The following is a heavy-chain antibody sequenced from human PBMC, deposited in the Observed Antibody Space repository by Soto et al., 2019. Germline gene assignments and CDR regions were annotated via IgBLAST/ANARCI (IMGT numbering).Heavy chain of an antibody. J-gene: IGHJ5*02. CDR1: GFTFTTYD. CDR2: MNPSNGNS. D-gene: IGHD6-25*01. Sequence: ASVKFSCKASGFTFTTYDINWVRQAPGQGLECMGWMNPSNGNSGSAQKFRGRITLTRXTXXTXXXMXLXXLRXEXTAALYCARRKERSGPNCFDLWGQGTLVTVSS. V-gene: IGHV1-8*01. CDR3: ARRKERSGPNCFDL.